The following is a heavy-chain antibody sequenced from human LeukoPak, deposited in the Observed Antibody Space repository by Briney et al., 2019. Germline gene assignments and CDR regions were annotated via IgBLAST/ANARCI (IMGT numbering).Heavy chain of an antibody. J-gene: IGHJ5*02. Sequence: GSLRLSCAASGFIVNSYAMSWVRQAPGKGLAWVSLIYSDGVTQYADSVKGRFTISRDNSKNTLYLQMNSLRDEDTAVYFCARDRAEGKTWVEFDPWGQGILVTVSS. CDR1: GFIVNSYA. CDR2: IYSDGVT. V-gene: IGHV3-66*02. CDR3: ARDRAEGKTWVEFDP.